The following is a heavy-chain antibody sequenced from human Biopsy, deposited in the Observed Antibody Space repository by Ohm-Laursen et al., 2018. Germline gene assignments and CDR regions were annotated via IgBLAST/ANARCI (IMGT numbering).Heavy chain of an antibody. J-gene: IGHJ1*01. CDR3: AKGRDLRGGAEYFQH. CDR1: GYTFTGQY. Sequence: ASVKVSCKASGYTFTGQYLHWVRQVPGQGLEWMGWINPHSGTTKFAQDLQGRVTMTRDTSITTAYMELRRLRSDDTAVYYCAKGRDLRGGAEYFQHWGQGALVTVSS. CDR2: INPHSGTT. D-gene: IGHD2-15*01. V-gene: IGHV1-2*02.